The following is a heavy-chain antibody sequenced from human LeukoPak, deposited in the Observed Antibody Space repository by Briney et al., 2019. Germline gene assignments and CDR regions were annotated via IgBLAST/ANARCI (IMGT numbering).Heavy chain of an antibody. CDR2: ISSSDTYI. Sequence: GGSLRLSCAASGFTFSSYSMNWVRQAPGKGLEWVSSISSSDTYIYHADSVKGRFTISRDNAKNSLYLQMNSLRVEDTAVYYCARVQRPYSSSWYPHYWGQGTLVTVSS. V-gene: IGHV3-21*01. D-gene: IGHD6-13*01. CDR3: ARVQRPYSSSWYPHY. CDR1: GFTFSSYS. J-gene: IGHJ4*02.